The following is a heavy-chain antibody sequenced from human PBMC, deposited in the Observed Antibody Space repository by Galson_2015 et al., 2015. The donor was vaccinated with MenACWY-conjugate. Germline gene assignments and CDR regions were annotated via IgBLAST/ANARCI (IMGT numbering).Heavy chain of an antibody. V-gene: IGHV6-1*01. CDR3: VREGYYFDY. CDR2: TCYRSKWYN. CDR1: GDSVSSSSAA. Sequence: CAISGDSVSSSSAAWNWIRQSPSRGLEWLGKTCYRSKWYNDYAVSVKSRITINPDTSNNQFSLQLNSVTPDDTAVYYCVREGYYFDYWGQGTLVTVSS. J-gene: IGHJ4*02.